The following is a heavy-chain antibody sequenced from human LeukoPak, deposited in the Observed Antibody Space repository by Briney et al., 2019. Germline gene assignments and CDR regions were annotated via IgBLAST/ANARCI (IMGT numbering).Heavy chain of an antibody. D-gene: IGHD5-18*01. J-gene: IGHJ3*01. CDR3: ATYVDTVRYDAFDV. V-gene: IGHV3-74*01. CDR2: IHPNGKNT. CDR1: GFTFSNYW. Sequence: GGSLRLSCAASGFTFSNYWMDWVRQAPGKGLVWVSRIHPNGKNTAYADSVKGRFTISRDNARNTLFLQMNSLRTEDAAVYYCATYVDTVRYDAFDVWGQGTMVTVSS.